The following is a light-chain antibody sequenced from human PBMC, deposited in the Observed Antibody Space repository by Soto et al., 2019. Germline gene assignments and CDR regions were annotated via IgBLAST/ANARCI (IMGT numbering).Light chain of an antibody. CDR1: QSISSY. CDR2: AAS. J-gene: IGKJ5*01. V-gene: IGKV1-39*01. CDR3: QQSYSTPPIT. Sequence: DIQMTQTPSSLSASVGDRVTITCRASQSISSYLNWYQQNPGKAPKLLIYAASSLQSGVPSRFSGSGSGTDFTLTISSLQPEDFETYYCQQSYSTPPITFGQGTRLE.